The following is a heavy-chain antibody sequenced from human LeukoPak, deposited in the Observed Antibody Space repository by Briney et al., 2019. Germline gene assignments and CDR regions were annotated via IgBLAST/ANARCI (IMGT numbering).Heavy chain of an antibody. CDR3: ARVGYSFGYGPFDY. D-gene: IGHD5-18*01. CDR2: IKQDGSEK. Sequence: GGSLRLSCAASGFTFGNAWMTWVRQAPGKGLEWVANIKQDGSEKYYVDSVKGRFTISRDNAKNSLYLQMNSLRAEDTAVYYCARVGYSFGYGPFDYWGQGTLVTVSS. V-gene: IGHV3-7*01. CDR1: GFTFGNAW. J-gene: IGHJ4*02.